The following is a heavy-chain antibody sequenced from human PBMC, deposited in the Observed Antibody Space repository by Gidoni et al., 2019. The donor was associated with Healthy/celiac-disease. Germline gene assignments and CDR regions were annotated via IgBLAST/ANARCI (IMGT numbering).Heavy chain of an antibody. CDR1: GYTFSPFA. Sequence: QVPLVESGGGGVQPGRSLRLSRAAAGYTFSPFAMHWVRQTPGKGLEWVAVISYDGSYKYYADSVKGRFTISRDNSKNTLYLQMNSLRAEDTAVYYCARDAGWELLGGSVYFDYWGQGTLVTVSS. CDR3: ARDAGWELLGGSVYFDY. D-gene: IGHD1-26*01. J-gene: IGHJ4*02. CDR2: ISYDGSYK. V-gene: IGHV3-30-3*01.